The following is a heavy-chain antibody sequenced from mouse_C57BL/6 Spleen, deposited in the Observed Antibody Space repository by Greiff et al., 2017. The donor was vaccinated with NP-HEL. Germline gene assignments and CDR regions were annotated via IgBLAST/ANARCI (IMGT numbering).Heavy chain of an antibody. Sequence: EVQLVESGGDLVKPGGSLKLSCAASGFTFSSYGMSWVRQTPDKRLAWVATISSGGSYTYYPDSVKGRFTISRDNAKNTLYLQMSSLKSEDTAMYYCARQAYYSNWDFYYAMDYWGQGTSVTVSS. CDR1: GFTFSSYG. CDR3: ARQAYYSNWDFYYAMDY. CDR2: ISSGGSYT. J-gene: IGHJ4*01. D-gene: IGHD2-5*01. V-gene: IGHV5-6*01.